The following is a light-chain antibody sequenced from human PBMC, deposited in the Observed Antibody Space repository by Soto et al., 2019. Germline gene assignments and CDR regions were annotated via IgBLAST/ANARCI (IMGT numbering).Light chain of an antibody. V-gene: IGKV3-15*01. CDR2: GAS. Sequence: EIVMTQSPATLSVSPGERATLSCRASQSVSSNLAWYQQKPGQAPRLLIYGASTRATGIPARFSGSGSGTEFSLTICSLQSEDFSVYYCQQYNNWPPITCGQGTRLEI. CDR1: QSVSSN. J-gene: IGKJ5*01. CDR3: QQYNNWPPIT.